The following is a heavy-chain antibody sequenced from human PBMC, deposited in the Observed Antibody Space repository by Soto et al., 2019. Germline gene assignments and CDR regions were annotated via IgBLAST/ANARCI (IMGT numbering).Heavy chain of an antibody. Sequence: EVQLVESGGGLVQPGGSLRLSCAASGFTFSSYWMSWVRQAPGKGLEWVANIKQDGSEKYYVDSVKGRFTISRDNAKNSLYLQMNSLRAEDTAVYYWAREWSIAAAGPTWGAFDIWGQGTMVTVSS. J-gene: IGHJ3*02. CDR2: IKQDGSEK. D-gene: IGHD6-13*01. V-gene: IGHV3-7*01. CDR3: AREWSIAAAGPTWGAFDI. CDR1: GFTFSSYW.